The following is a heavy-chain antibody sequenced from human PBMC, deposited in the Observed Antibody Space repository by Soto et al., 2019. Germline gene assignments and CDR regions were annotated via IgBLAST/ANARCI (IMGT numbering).Heavy chain of an antibody. J-gene: IGHJ4*02. CDR3: AIIRQLLFVS. CDR1: GFTFRVYA. CDR2: IGGTGNTT. V-gene: IGHV3-23*01. Sequence: VHLSESGGALVQPGGSLRLSCAASGFTFRVYAMSWFRQAPGRGLEGVSAIGGTGNTTYYADSVKGRFTIARDNSRDTLYLQMTSLRVEATAVYYCAIIRQLLFVSWGQGTLVSGSS. D-gene: IGHD2-2*01.